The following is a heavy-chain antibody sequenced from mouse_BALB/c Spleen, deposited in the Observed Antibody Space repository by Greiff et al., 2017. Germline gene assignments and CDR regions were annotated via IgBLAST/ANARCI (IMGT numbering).Heavy chain of an antibody. CDR3: ARWDWGRYFDV. J-gene: IGHJ1*01. CDR1: GYTFTDYA. V-gene: IGHV1-67*01. Sequence: VQLQQSGPELVRPGVSVKISCKGSGYTFTDYAMHWVQQSHAKSLEWIGVISTYSGNTNYNQKFKGKATMTVDKSSSTAYMELARLTSEDSAIYYCARWDWGRYFDVWGAGTTVTVSS. D-gene: IGHD4-1*01. CDR2: ISTYSGNT.